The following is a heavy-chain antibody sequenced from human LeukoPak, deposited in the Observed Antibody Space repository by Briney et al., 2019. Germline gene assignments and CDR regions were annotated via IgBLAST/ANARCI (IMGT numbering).Heavy chain of an antibody. CDR3: ARDVSYYFDY. Sequence: SGGSLRLSCAASGFTFSSYAMHWVRQAPGKGLEWVAVISYDGSNKYYADSVKGRFTISRDNSKNTLYLQMNSLRAEDMAVYYCARDVSYYFDYWGQGTLVTVSS. CDR1: GFTFSSYA. J-gene: IGHJ4*02. CDR2: ISYDGSNK. V-gene: IGHV3-30-3*01. D-gene: IGHD3-16*02.